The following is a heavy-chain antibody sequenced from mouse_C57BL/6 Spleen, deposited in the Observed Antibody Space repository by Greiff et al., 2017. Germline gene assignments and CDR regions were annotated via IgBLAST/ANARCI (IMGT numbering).Heavy chain of an antibody. CDR2: ISSGGSYP. CDR1: GFTFSSYG. CDR3: ARLYGSSTSLDY. D-gene: IGHD1-1*01. V-gene: IGHV5-6*01. Sequence: EVKLVESGGDLVKPGGSLKLSCAASGFTFSSYGMSWVRQTPDKRLEWVATISSGGSYPSYPARVKGRFTLSRHNAKNTRYLQMSSLRCEDTAMYDGARLYGSSTSLDYWGQGTTLTVSS. J-gene: IGHJ2*01.